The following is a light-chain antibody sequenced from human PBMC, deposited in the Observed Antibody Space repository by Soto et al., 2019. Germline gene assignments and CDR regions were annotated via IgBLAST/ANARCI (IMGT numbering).Light chain of an antibody. CDR2: GAS. J-gene: IGKJ4*01. CDR3: QHYNNWIGT. V-gene: IGKV3-15*01. CDR1: QDISSN. Sequence: EIVMTQSPATLSVSRGERATLSCRANQDISSNLAWYQQKPGQAPRLLIYGASTRATDIPDRFSGSGSGTEFTLTISSLQSEDFAVYYCQHYNNWIGTFGGGTKVEIK.